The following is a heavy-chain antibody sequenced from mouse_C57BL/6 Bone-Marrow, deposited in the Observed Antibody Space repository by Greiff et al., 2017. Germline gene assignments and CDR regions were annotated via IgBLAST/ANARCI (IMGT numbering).Heavy chain of an antibody. J-gene: IGHJ3*01. CDR2: IYPRAGST. Sequence: QVQLQQSGPELVKPGASVKLSCKASGYTFTGYDINWVKQRPGQGLEWIGWIYPRAGSTKYNEKFKGKDTLTVDTSSSTVYMELNSLTSEDSAVYVFALCYYPAYWGKGTLVTVSS. D-gene: IGHD1-1*01. V-gene: IGHV1-85*01. CDR3: ALCYYPAY. CDR1: GYTFTGYD.